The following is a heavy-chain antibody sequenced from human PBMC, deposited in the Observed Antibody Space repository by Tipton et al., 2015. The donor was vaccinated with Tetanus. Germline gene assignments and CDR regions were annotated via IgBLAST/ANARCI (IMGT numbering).Heavy chain of an antibody. Sequence: TLSLTCTVSGGSISSSSYYWGWIRQPPGKGLEWIGSIYYSGSTYYNPSLKSRVTISVDTTKNQFSLKLSSVTAADTAVYYCARESRGGIAAADDYWGQGTLVTGSS. CDR1: GGSISSSSYY. CDR3: ARESRGGIAAADDY. D-gene: IGHD6-13*01. J-gene: IGHJ4*02. V-gene: IGHV4-39*02. CDR2: IYYSGST.